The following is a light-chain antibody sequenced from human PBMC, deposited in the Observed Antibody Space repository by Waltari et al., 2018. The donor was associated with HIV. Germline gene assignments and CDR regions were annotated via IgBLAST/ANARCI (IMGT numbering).Light chain of an antibody. V-gene: IGKV2-28*01. CDR2: LGS. CDR3: MQALQTPPRGGIGFT. CDR1: PSLLHSNGYNY. J-gene: IGKJ3*01. Sequence: DIVMTQSPLSLPVTPGEPASITCRSSPSLLHSNGYNYLDWYLQKPGQSPQLLIYLGSNRASGVPDRFSGSGSGTDFTLKISRVEAEDVGVYYCMQALQTPPRGGIGFTFGPGTKVDIK.